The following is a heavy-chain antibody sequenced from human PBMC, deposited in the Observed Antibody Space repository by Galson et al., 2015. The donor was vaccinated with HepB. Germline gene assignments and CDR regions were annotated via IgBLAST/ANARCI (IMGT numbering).Heavy chain of an antibody. Sequence: SVKVSCKASGYTFTSYYMHWVRQAPGQGLEWMGIINPSGGSTSYAQKFQGRVTITRDTSASTAYMELSSLRSEDTAVYYCARLGASWYLGWFDPWGQGTLVTVSS. CDR3: ARLGASWYLGWFDP. J-gene: IGHJ5*02. CDR1: GYTFTSYY. V-gene: IGHV1-46*01. D-gene: IGHD6-13*01. CDR2: INPSGGST.